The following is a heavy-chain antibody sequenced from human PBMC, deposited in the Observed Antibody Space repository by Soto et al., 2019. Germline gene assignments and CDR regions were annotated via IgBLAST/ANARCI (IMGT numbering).Heavy chain of an antibody. CDR3: AHKGGNSVNYYYYYGMDV. Sequence: QITLKESGPTLVKPTQTLTLTCTFSGFSLSTSGVGVGWIRQPPGKALEWLALIYWDDDKRYSPSLKSRLTITKDTSKNQVVLIMTNMDPVDTATYYCAHKGGNSVNYYYYYGMDVWGQGTTVTVSS. V-gene: IGHV2-5*02. CDR2: IYWDDDK. D-gene: IGHD2-21*02. J-gene: IGHJ6*02. CDR1: GFSLSTSGVG.